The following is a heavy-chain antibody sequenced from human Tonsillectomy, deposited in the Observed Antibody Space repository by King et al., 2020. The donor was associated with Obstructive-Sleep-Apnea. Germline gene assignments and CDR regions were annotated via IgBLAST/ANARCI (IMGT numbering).Heavy chain of an antibody. Sequence: VQLQESGPGLVKPSETLSLTCTVSGGSISSSSYYWGWIRPPPGQGLEWIGSIYYSGSTYYNPSLKSRVTISVDTSKNQFSLKLSSVTAADTAVYYCATITYYDSSGYYRYYYYYYGMDVWGQGTTVTVSS. D-gene: IGHD3-22*01. CDR1: GGSISSSSYY. J-gene: IGHJ6*02. CDR2: IYYSGST. V-gene: IGHV4-39*01. CDR3: ATITYYDSSGYYRYYYYYYGMDV.